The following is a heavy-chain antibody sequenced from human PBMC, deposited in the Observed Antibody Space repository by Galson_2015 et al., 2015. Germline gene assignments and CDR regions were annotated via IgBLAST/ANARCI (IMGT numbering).Heavy chain of an antibody. J-gene: IGHJ6*03. CDR1: GVSISNRNYY. CDR3: ARDRSGYFHIDV. D-gene: IGHD3-22*01. CDR2: MYSSGST. Sequence: TLSLTCTVSGVSISNRNYYWSWIRQSPGKGLEWTAYMYSSGSTYSITSLKSRVALSLDTSKNQFSLKLKSVTAEDTAVYYCARDRSGYFHIDVWGNGTTVTVSS. V-gene: IGHV4-30-4*01.